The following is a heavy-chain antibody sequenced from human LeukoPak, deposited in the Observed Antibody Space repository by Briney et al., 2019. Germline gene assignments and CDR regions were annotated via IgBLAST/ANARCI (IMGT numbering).Heavy chain of an antibody. V-gene: IGHV4-59*01. CDR3: ARGDSGGDAFDI. J-gene: IGHJ3*02. CDR1: GGSISSYY. Sequence: SETLSLTCTVSGGSISSYYWSWIRQPPGKGLEWIGYIYYSGSTNYNSSLKSRVTISVDTSKNQFSLKLSSVTAADTAVYYCARGDSGGDAFDIWGQGTMVTVSS. D-gene: IGHD2-21*02. CDR2: IYYSGST.